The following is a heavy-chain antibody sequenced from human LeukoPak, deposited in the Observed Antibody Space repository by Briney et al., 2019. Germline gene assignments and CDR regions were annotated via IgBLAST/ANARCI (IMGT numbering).Heavy chain of an antibody. CDR3: ARGDYNNMINPPRYLDY. CDR2: IKQDGREK. CDR1: GFTFSTYW. J-gene: IGHJ4*02. Sequence: GGSLRLSCAASGFTFSTYWMTWVRQAPGEGLEWVANIKQDGREKYFVDSVKGRSTISRDNDKNSLYLQMSSLRADDTAVYYCARGDYNNMINPPRYLDYWGQGTLVTVSS. D-gene: IGHD4-11*01. V-gene: IGHV3-7*05.